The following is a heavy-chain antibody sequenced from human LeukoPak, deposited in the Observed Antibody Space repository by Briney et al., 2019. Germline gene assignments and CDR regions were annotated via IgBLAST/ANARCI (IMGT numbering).Heavy chain of an antibody. CDR3: ARDLGPLRYFDWLSSYYFDY. J-gene: IGHJ4*02. Sequence: GGSLRLSCAASGFTFSSYSMNWVRQAPGKGLEWVSSISSSSSYIHYADSVKGRFTISRDNAKNSLYLQMNSLRAEDTAVYYCARDLGPLRYFDWLSSYYFDYWGQGTLVTVSS. V-gene: IGHV3-21*01. D-gene: IGHD3-9*01. CDR1: GFTFSSYS. CDR2: ISSSSSYI.